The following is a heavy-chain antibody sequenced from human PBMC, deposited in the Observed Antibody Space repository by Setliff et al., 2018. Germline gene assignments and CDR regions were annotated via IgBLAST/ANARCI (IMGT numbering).Heavy chain of an antibody. Sequence: SETLSLTCNVSGVSISSYYWNWIRQPAGKGLEWIGRIYVTESTKYNPSLKSRVSISSDTSKNVISLKMNSVTAADTAVYYCASHVVMEPATPDVFDCWGQGTLVTVSS. CDR2: IYVTEST. J-gene: IGHJ4*02. CDR3: ASHVVMEPATPDVFDC. D-gene: IGHD2-21*01. CDR1: GVSISSYY. V-gene: IGHV4-4*07.